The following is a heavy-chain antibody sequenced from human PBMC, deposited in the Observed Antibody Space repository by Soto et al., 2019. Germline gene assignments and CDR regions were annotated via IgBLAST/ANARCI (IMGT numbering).Heavy chain of an antibody. CDR1: GFTFSSYA. J-gene: IGHJ4*02. CDR2: ISYDGSNK. Sequence: QVQLVESGGGVVQPGRSLRLSCAASGFTFSSYAMHWVRQAPGKGLEWVAVISYDGSNKYYADSVKGRFTISRDNSKNTLYLQMTSLRAEDTAVNYCARDHCISTSCPCDYWGQGTLVTVSS. CDR3: ARDHCISTSCPCDY. D-gene: IGHD2-2*01. V-gene: IGHV3-30-3*01.